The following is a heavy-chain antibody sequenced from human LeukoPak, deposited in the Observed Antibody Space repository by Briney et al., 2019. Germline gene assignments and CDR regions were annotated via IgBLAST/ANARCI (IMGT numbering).Heavy chain of an antibody. CDR2: IRSSGDST. D-gene: IGHD3-10*01. V-gene: IGHV3-23*01. CDR1: GLTFSSYW. J-gene: IGHJ4*02. CDR3: AKEVRESAWFYFDY. Sequence: PGGSLRLSCAASGLTFSSYWMSWVRQAPGKGLEWVSGIRSSGDSTYYADSVKGRFTISRDNSRNTLYLQMNSLSAEDTAVYYCAKEVRESAWFYFDYWGQGTLATVSS.